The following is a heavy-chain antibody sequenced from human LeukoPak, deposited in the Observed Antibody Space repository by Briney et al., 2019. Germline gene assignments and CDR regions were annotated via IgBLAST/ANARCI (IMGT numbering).Heavy chain of an antibody. D-gene: IGHD6-13*01. Sequence: KPAETLSLTCTVSGASISSYCWSWIRQPPGKGLEWVGYIYYSGSTNYNPSLKSRVTISVDTSKNQFSLKLSSVTAADTAVYYCASGPYPAAGTDHQFDYWGQGTLVTVSS. V-gene: IGHV4-59*01. CDR3: ASGPYPAAGTDHQFDY. CDR2: IYYSGST. CDR1: GASISSYC. J-gene: IGHJ4*02.